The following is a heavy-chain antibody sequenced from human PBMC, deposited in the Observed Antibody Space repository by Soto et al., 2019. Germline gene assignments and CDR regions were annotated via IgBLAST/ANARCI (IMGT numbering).Heavy chain of an antibody. CDR3: ARLGPGVRGWGAFDI. CDR1: GGSISSSSYY. J-gene: IGHJ3*02. Sequence: SETLSLTCTVSGGSISSSSYYWGWIRQPPGKGLERIGSIYYSGSTYYNPSLKSRVTISVDTSKNQFSLKLSSVTAADTAVYYCARLGPGVRGWGAFDIWGQGTMVTVSS. CDR2: IYYSGST. D-gene: IGHD3-10*01. V-gene: IGHV4-39*01.